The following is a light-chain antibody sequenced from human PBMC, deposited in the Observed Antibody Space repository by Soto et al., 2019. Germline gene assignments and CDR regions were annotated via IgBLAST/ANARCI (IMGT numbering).Light chain of an antibody. CDR1: QSVSTNY. Sequence: IVLTQSPGTLSLSPGERATLSCRASQSVSTNYLAWYQQKPGQAPRLLIYGASSRATGIPDRFSGSGSGTDFTLTISRLEPEDFAVYYCQQYGSLFGQGTKVEIK. CDR3: QQYGSL. CDR2: GAS. J-gene: IGKJ1*01. V-gene: IGKV3-20*01.